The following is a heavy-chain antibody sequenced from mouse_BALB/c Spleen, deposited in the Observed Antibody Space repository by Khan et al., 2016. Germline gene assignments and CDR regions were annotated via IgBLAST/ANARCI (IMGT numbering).Heavy chain of an antibody. D-gene: IGHD2-14*01. CDR3: ARGTPFAN. J-gene: IGHJ3*01. CDR1: GFAFSSYW. Sequence: VQLQESGAELVRPGSSVKISCKASGFAFSSYWMNWVKQRPGQGLEWIGQIYPGDGDTNYNGKFKGKATLTADKYSSTAYMQLSSLTSEDSAVYFGARGTPFANWGQGTLVTVSA. V-gene: IGHV1-80*01. CDR2: IYPGDGDT.